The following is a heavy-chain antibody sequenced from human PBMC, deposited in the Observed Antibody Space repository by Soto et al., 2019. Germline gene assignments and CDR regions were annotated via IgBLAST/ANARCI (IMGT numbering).Heavy chain of an antibody. D-gene: IGHD2-2*01. J-gene: IGHJ4*02. Sequence: GGSLRLSCAASGFTFSSYAMSWVRQAPGKELEWVSAISGSGGSTYYADSVKGRFTISRDNSKNTLYLQMNSLRAEDTAVYYCAKDPDCSSTSCYPDYWGQGTLVTVSS. CDR2: ISGSGGST. V-gene: IGHV3-23*01. CDR3: AKDPDCSSTSCYPDY. CDR1: GFTFSSYA.